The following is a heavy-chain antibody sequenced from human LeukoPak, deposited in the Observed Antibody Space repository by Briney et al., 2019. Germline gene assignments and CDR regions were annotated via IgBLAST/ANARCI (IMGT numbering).Heavy chain of an antibody. CDR3: AKGMGPTNDYPPHI. D-gene: IGHD1-1*01. CDR2: ISWDGGST. Sequence: GGSLRLSCAASGFTFSSYWMHWVRQAPGKGLEWVSLISWDGGSTYYTDSVKGRFTISRDNSKNSLYLQMNSLRTEDTALYYCAKGMGPTNDYPPHIWGQGTMVTVSS. CDR1: GFTFSSYW. V-gene: IGHV3-43*01. J-gene: IGHJ3*02.